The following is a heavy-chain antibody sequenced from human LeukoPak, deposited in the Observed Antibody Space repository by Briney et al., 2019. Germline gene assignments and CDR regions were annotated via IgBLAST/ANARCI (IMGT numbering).Heavy chain of an antibody. CDR1: GFTFSSYE. J-gene: IGHJ3*02. V-gene: IGHV3-48*03. D-gene: IGHD2-15*01. Sequence: GGSLRLSCAASGFTFSSYEMNWVRQAPGKGLEWVSYISSSGSTIYYADSVKGRSTISRDNAKNSLYLQMNSLRAEDTAVYYCARLPDIVVVVAAKENAFDIWGQGTMVTVSS. CDR2: ISSSGSTI. CDR3: ARLPDIVVVVAAKENAFDI.